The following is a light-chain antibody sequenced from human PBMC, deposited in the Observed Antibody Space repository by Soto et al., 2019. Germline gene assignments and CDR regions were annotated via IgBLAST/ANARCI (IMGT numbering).Light chain of an antibody. J-gene: IGLJ2*01. CDR3: QVWDRTTGFVG. CDR1: KIGTKS. V-gene: IGLV3-21*02. Sequence: SYELTQPPSVSVAPGQTATFTCGGDKIGTKSVHWHQQKPGQAPVLVVYDDNDRPSGIPERFSGSKSGNRVTLTISRVEAGDEADYYCQVWDRTTGFVGFGGGTK. CDR2: DDN.